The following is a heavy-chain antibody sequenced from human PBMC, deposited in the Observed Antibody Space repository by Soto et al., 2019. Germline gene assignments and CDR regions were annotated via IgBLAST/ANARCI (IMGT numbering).Heavy chain of an antibody. J-gene: IGHJ6*03. CDR1: GFTFSSYG. CDR2: ISYDGSNK. D-gene: IGHD6-6*01. V-gene: IGHV3-30*18. CDR3: AKDGGGIAARLHDSYYYYYMDV. Sequence: GGSLRLSCAASGFTFSSYGMHWVRQAPGKGLEWVAVISYDGSNKYYADSVKGRFTISRDNSKNTLYLQMNSLRAEDTAVYYCAKDGGGIAARLHDSYYYYYMDVWGKGTTVTVSS.